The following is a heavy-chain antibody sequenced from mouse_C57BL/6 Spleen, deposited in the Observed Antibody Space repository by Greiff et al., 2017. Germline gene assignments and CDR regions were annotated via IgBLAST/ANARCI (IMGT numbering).Heavy chain of an antibody. CDR2: IYPSDSET. D-gene: IGHD2-3*01. J-gene: IGHJ1*03. CDR3: ARSAGWDGYYPHWYFDV. CDR1: GYTFTSYW. V-gene: IGHV1-61*01. Sequence: QVQLQQPGAELVRPGSSVKLSCKASGYTFTSYWMDWVKQRPGQGLEWIGNIYPSDSETHYNQKFKDKATLTVDKSSSTAYMQLSSLTSEDSAVYYCARSAGWDGYYPHWYFDVWGTGTTVTVSS.